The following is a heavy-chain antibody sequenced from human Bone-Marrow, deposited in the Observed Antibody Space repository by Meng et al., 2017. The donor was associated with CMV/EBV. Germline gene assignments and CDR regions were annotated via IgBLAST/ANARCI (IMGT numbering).Heavy chain of an antibody. J-gene: IGHJ5*02. CDR2: INPNSGGT. D-gene: IGHD1-26*01. CDR3: AREGGSGSYGLNWFDP. CDR1: GYTFTGYY. V-gene: IGHV1-2*02. Sequence: ASAKVSCKASGYTFTGYYMHWVRQAPGQGLEWMGWINPNSGGTNYAQKFQGRVTMTRDTSISTAYMELSRLRSDDTAVYYCAREGGSGSYGLNWFDPWGQGTLVTVSS.